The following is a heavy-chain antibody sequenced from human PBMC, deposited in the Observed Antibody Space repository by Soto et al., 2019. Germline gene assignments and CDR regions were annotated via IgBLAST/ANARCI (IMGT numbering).Heavy chain of an antibody. CDR3: AKDLIYGYNSGRAFDS. CDR2: IGSRGDST. J-gene: IGHJ4*02. Sequence: EVQLLESGGGLVQPGGSLRLSCAASGFTFSSFAMSWVRQAPGKGLEWVSAIGSRGDSTYYADSVKGRCTISRDNSKNKLYLQMNSLRAEDTAVYYCAKDLIYGYNSGRAFDSWGQGTLVTVSS. V-gene: IGHV3-23*01. D-gene: IGHD6-19*01. CDR1: GFTFSSFA.